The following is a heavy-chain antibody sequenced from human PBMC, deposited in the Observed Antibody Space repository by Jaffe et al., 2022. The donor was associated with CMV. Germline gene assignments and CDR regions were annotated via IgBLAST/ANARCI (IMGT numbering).Heavy chain of an antibody. Sequence: QVQLQESGPGLVKPSETLSLTCTVSGGSISSYYWSWIRQPPGKGLEWIGYIYYSGSTNYNPSLKSRVTISVDTSKNQFSLKLSSVTAADTAVYYCARLRRGYSGYDVRADNWFDPWGQGTLVTVSS. CDR3: ARLRRGYSGYDVRADNWFDP. CDR2: IYYSGST. J-gene: IGHJ5*02. D-gene: IGHD5-12*01. CDR1: GGSISSYY. V-gene: IGHV4-59*08.